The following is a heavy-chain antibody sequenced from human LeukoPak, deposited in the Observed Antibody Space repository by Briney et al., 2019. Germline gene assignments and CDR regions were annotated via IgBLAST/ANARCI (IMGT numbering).Heavy chain of an antibody. V-gene: IGHV3-23*01. D-gene: IGHD5-24*01. CDR3: VKDIQLST. CDR2: IGSSGGST. J-gene: IGHJ3*01. CDR1: GFXFITAA. Sequence: GGSLRLSCAASGFXFITAAITWVRQAPGKGLEWVSLIGSSGGSTYYADSVKGRFTISRDNFNHTLSLQMNSLRVEDTAIYYCVKDIQLSTWGLGTMVTVSS.